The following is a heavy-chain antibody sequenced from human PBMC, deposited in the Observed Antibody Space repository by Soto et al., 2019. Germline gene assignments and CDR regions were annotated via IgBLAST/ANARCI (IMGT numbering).Heavy chain of an antibody. D-gene: IGHD3-3*01. J-gene: IGHJ4*02. V-gene: IGHV3-21*01. Sequence: EVQLVESGGGLVKPGGSLRLSCAPFGFTLSAYSMNWVRRAQGKGLEGVSSISSSSSYIYYADSVKGRFTISRDNAKNSLYLQMNSLRAEDTAVYYCARSHRTFGVVFIGYWGQGTLVTVSS. CDR2: ISSSSSYI. CDR1: GFTLSAYS. CDR3: ARSHRTFGVVFIGY.